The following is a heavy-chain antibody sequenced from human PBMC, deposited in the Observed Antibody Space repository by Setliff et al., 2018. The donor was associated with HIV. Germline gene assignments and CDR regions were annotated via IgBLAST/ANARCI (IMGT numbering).Heavy chain of an antibody. CDR3: ARHQRLPGLQPPYWYFDL. V-gene: IGHV4-34*01. CDR2: ISHSGTT. CDR1: GGSLSDSY. Sequence: SETLSLTCAVYGGSLSDSYYNWIRQPPGKGLEWIGQISHSGTTSYNSSLKSRVAMSVDMSKNLFSLTLNSLTAADTAVYYCARHQRLPGLQPPYWYFDLWGPETLLVTVSS. J-gene: IGHJ2*01. D-gene: IGHD6-25*01.